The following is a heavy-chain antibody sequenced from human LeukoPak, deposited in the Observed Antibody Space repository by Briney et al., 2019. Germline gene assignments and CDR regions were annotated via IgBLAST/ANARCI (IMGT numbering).Heavy chain of an antibody. Sequence: GASVKVSCKASGGSFKDYAMTWVRQAPGQGLEWMGRIIPILGIANYAQKFQGRVTITADKSTSTAYMELSSLRSEDTAVYYCARIAGPIAVAPTWGQGTLVTVSS. J-gene: IGHJ5*02. D-gene: IGHD6-19*01. V-gene: IGHV1-69*04. CDR1: GGSFKDYA. CDR2: IIPILGIA. CDR3: ARIAGPIAVAPT.